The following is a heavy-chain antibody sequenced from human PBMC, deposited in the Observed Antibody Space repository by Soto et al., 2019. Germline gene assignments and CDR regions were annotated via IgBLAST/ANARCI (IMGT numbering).Heavy chain of an antibody. Sequence: QVQLVESGGGVVQPGRSLRLSCAASGFTFSSYAMHWVRQAPGKGLEWVAVISYDGSNKYYADSVKGRFTISRDNSKNTLYLQMNSLRAEDTAVYYCARAPPYCSGGICYSFLDYWGQGTLVTVSS. CDR1: GFTFSSYA. J-gene: IGHJ4*02. V-gene: IGHV3-30-3*01. D-gene: IGHD2-15*01. CDR2: ISYDGSNK. CDR3: ARAPPYCSGGICYSFLDY.